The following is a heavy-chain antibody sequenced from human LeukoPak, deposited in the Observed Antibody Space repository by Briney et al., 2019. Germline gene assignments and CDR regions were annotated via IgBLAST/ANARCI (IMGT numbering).Heavy chain of an antibody. D-gene: IGHD3-16*02. CDR3: ARVALGELSLDY. CDR2: ISYDGSNK. J-gene: IGHJ4*02. V-gene: IGHV3-30*01. CDR1: GFTFSSYA. Sequence: GRSLRLSCAASGFTFSSYAMHWVRQAPGKGLEWVAVISYDGSNKYYADSVKGRFTISRDNSKNTLYLQMNSLRAEDTAVYYCARVALGELSLDYWGQGTLVTVSS.